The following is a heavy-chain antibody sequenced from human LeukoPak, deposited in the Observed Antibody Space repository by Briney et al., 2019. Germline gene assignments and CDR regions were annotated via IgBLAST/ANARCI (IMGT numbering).Heavy chain of an antibody. D-gene: IGHD3-3*01. J-gene: IGHJ4*02. CDR2: IYYSGST. V-gene: IGHV4-39*02. CDR1: GGSISSSSYY. Sequence: SETLSLTCTVSGGSISSSSYYWGWIRQPPGKGLEWIGSIYYSGSTYYNPSLKSRVTISVDTSKKHFSLKLNSVTAADTAVYYCATHDFWSGFFQFWGQGVLVTVAS. CDR3: ATHDFWSGFFQF.